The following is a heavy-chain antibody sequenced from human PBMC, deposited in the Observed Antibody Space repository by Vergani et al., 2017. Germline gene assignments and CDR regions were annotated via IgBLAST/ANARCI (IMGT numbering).Heavy chain of an antibody. CDR2: IRYDGSNT. V-gene: IGHV3-30*02. CDR1: GFTFSNYG. CDR3: ARDTVTGSRYFDY. Sequence: QVQLVESGGGVVQPGGSLRLSCGASGFTFSNYGMHWVRQAPRKGLEWVTFIRYDGSNTYYADSVKGRFTISRDNSKNTLFLQMNSLRPEDTAVYYCARDTVTGSRYFDYWGQGTLVTVSS. J-gene: IGHJ4*02. D-gene: IGHD6-19*01.